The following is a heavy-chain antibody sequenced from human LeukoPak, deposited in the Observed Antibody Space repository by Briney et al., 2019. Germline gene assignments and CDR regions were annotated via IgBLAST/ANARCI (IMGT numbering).Heavy chain of an antibody. D-gene: IGHD3-9*01. CDR1: GFTVSSNY. V-gene: IGHV3-66*01. J-gene: IGHJ6*02. CDR3: ARDNYDILTGHYYGMDV. Sequence: GGSLRLSCAASGFTVSSNYMSWVRQAPGKGLEWVPVIYSGGSTYYADSVKGRFAIPRDNSKNTLYLQMNSLRAEDTAVYYCARDNYDILTGHYYGMDVWGQGTTVTVSS. CDR2: IYSGGST.